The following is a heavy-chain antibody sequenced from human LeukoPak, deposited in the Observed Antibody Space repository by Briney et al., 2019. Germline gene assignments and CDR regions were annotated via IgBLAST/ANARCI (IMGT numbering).Heavy chain of an antibody. D-gene: IGHD3-22*01. CDR1: GFTFSSYS. CDR2: ISSSSSYI. Sequence: GGSLRVSCAASGFTFSSYSMSWVRQVPGKGLEWVSSISSSSSYIYYADSVKGRFTISRDNAKNSLYLQMNSLRAEDTAVYYCAREGTYYYDSSGIDYWGQGTLVTVSS. J-gene: IGHJ4*02. CDR3: AREGTYYYDSSGIDY. V-gene: IGHV3-21*01.